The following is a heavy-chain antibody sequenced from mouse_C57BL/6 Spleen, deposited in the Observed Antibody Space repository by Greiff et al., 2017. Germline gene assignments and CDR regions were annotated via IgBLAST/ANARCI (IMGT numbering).Heavy chain of an antibody. CDR1: GFTFSDAW. CDR3: TGYGSSYDWYFDV. D-gene: IGHD1-1*01. Sequence: EVMLVESGGGLVQPGGSMKLSCAASGFTFSDAWMDWVRQSPEKGLEWVAEIRNKANNHATYYAESVKGRFTISRDDSKSSVYLQMNSLRAEDTGIYYCTGYGSSYDWYFDVWGTGTTVTVSS. V-gene: IGHV6-6*01. CDR2: IRNKANNHAT. J-gene: IGHJ1*03.